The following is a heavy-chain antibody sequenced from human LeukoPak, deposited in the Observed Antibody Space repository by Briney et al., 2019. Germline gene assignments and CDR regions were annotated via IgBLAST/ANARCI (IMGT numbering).Heavy chain of an antibody. J-gene: IGHJ3*02. CDR1: GFTFSSYS. D-gene: IGHD2-21*01. V-gene: IGHV3-21*01. Sequence: GGSLRLSCAASGFTFSSYSMNWVRQAPGKGLEWVSSISSSSSYIYYADSVKGRFTISRDNAKNSLYLQMNSLRAEDTAVYYCARVFPAEGSAFDIWGQGTMVTVSS. CDR3: ARVFPAEGSAFDI. CDR2: ISSSSSYI.